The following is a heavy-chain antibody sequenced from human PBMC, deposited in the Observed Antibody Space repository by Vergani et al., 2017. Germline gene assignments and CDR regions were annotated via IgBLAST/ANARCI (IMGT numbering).Heavy chain of an antibody. V-gene: IGHV3-7*03. CDR2: IKQDGSEK. D-gene: IGHD6-13*01. CDR3: ARQHSSSWSAFDY. Sequence: EVQLVESGGGLVQPGGSLRLSCAASGFTFSSYWMSWVRQAPGKGREWVANIKQDGSEKYYVDSVKGRFTISRDNAKNSLYLQMNSLRAEDTAVYYCARQHSSSWSAFDYWGQGTLVTVSS. J-gene: IGHJ4*02. CDR1: GFTFSSYW.